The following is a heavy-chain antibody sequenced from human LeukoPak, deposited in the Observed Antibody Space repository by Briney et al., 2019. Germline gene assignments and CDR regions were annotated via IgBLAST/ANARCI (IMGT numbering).Heavy chain of an antibody. CDR3: AISRHGSGSYGP. Sequence: GASVKVSCKASGYTFTGYYMHWVRQAPGQGLEWMGGIIPIFGTANYAQKFQGRVTITADESTSTAYMELSSLRSEDTAVYYCAISRHGSGSYGPWGQGTLVTVSS. V-gene: IGHV1-69*13. CDR1: GYTFTGYY. J-gene: IGHJ5*02. D-gene: IGHD3-10*01. CDR2: IIPIFGTA.